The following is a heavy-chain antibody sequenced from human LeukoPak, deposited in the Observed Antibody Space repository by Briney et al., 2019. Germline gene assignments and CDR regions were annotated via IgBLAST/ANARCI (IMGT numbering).Heavy chain of an antibody. Sequence: PGGSLRLSCAASGFTFSSYSMNWVRQAPGKGLEWVSSISSSSSYIYYADSVKGRFTISRDNAKNSLYLQMNSLRAEDTAVYYCARDIGYTGYSSGWYGPQSNAAFDIWGQGTMVTVSS. CDR3: ARDIGYTGYSSGWYGPQSNAAFDI. CDR1: GFTFSSYS. J-gene: IGHJ3*02. CDR2: ISSSSSYI. D-gene: IGHD6-19*01. V-gene: IGHV3-21*01.